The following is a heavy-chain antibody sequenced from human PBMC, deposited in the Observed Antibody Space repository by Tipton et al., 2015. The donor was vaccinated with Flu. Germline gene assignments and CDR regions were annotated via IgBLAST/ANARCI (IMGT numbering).Heavy chain of an antibody. CDR1: EFTFSSYW. CDR3: ASKVANWGLWEPLDY. J-gene: IGHJ4*01. CDR2: IKQDGSEK. Sequence: GSLRLSCAASEFTFSSYWMSWVRQAPGKGLEWVANIKQDGSEKYYVDSVKGRFTISRDNAENSLYLQMNSLRAEDTAVYFCASKVANWGLWEPLDYWGHGTLVTVSS. V-gene: IGHV3-7*01. D-gene: IGHD7-27*01.